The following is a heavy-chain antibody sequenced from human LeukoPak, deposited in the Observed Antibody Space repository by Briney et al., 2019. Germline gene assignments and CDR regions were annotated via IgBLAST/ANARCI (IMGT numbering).Heavy chain of an antibody. D-gene: IGHD1-1*01. V-gene: IGHV3-21*01. CDR2: ISSSSSYI. CDR1: GFTFSSYS. CDR3: ASSSWNVDYYYGMDV. Sequence: GGSLRLSCAASGFTFSSYSMNWVRQAPGKGLEWVSSISSSSSYIYYADSVKGRFTISRDNAKNSLYLQMNSLRAEGTAVYYCASSSWNVDYYYGMDVWGQGTTVTVSS. J-gene: IGHJ6*02.